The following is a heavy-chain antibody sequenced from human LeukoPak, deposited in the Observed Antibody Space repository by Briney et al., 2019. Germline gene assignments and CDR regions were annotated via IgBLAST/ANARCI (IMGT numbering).Heavy chain of an antibody. J-gene: IGHJ4*02. Sequence: GGSLRLSCAASGFTFDDYGMSWVRHAPGKGMEWVSGINWNGGSTGYADSVKGRFTISRDNAKNSLYLQMNSLRAEDTALYHCARVRDCSSTSCYTRTLYYFDYWGQGTLVTVSS. CDR3: ARVRDCSSTSCYTRTLYYFDY. CDR1: GFTFDDYG. V-gene: IGHV3-20*01. D-gene: IGHD2-2*02. CDR2: INWNGGST.